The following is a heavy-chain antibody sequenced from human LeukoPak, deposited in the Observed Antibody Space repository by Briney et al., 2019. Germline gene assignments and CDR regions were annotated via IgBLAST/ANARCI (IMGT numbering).Heavy chain of an antibody. V-gene: IGHV3-64*04. Sequence: GGSLRLSCSASGFTFSSCSMHWVRQAPGKGLEYVSAISNNGGTTYYADSVKGRFTISRDNAKNTLYLQMNSLRAEDTAVYYCARTAYSDYSLGFWGQGTLVTVSS. D-gene: IGHD5-12*01. CDR2: ISNNGGTT. CDR1: GFTFSSCS. J-gene: IGHJ4*02. CDR3: ARTAYSDYSLGF.